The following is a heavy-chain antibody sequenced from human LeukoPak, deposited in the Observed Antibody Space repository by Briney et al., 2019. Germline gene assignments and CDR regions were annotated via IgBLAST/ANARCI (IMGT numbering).Heavy chain of an antibody. V-gene: IGHV3-21*01. Sequence: GGSLRLSCAASGFVFSGYGMNWVRQAPGKGLEWVSSISSSSDYIYYADSVKGRFTISRDNAKNSLYLQMNSLRAEDTAVYYCARDQLNYYYYYGMDVWGQGTTVTVSS. CDR3: ARDQLNYYYYYGMDV. J-gene: IGHJ6*02. D-gene: IGHD1-1*01. CDR2: ISSSSDYI. CDR1: GFVFSGYG.